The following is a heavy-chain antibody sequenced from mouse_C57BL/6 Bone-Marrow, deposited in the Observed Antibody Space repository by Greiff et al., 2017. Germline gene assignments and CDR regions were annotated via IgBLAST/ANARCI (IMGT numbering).Heavy chain of an antibody. J-gene: IGHJ4*01. CDR1: GYAFSSYW. V-gene: IGHV1-80*01. CDR3: ARDAMDY. Sequence: QVQLKQSGAELVQPGASVKISCKASGYAFSSYWMNWVKQRPGKGLEWIGQIYPGDGDTTSNGKFKGKATLTADKSSSTAYMQLSSLTAEDSAVDFCARDAMDYWGQGTSVTVSS. CDR2: IYPGDGDT.